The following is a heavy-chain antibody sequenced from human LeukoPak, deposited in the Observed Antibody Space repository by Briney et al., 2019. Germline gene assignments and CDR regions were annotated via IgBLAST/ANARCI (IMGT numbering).Heavy chain of an antibody. J-gene: IGHJ4*02. D-gene: IGHD6-13*01. V-gene: IGHV4-34*01. CDR2: INHSGST. CDR3: ARRLGSSWALGY. Sequence: PSETLSLTCAVYGGSFSGYYWSWICQPPGKGLEWIGEINHSGSTNYNPSLKSRVTISVGTSKNQFSLKLSSVTAADTAVYYCARRLGSSWALGYWGPRVLVTVSS. CDR1: GGSFSGYY.